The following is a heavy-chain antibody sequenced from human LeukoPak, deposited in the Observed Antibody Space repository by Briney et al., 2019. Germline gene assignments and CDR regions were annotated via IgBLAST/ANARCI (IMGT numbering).Heavy chain of an antibody. D-gene: IGHD6-6*01. CDR3: ARDSDPRQLGAFDI. J-gene: IGHJ3*02. CDR1: GFTFSSYW. Sequence: PGGSLRLSCAASGFTFSSYWMNWVRQAPGKGLVWVSRIASDGSSTTYADSVKGRFTISRDNSKNTLYLQMNSLRAEDTAVYYCARDSDPRQLGAFDIWGQGTMVTVSS. CDR2: IASDGSST. V-gene: IGHV3-74*01.